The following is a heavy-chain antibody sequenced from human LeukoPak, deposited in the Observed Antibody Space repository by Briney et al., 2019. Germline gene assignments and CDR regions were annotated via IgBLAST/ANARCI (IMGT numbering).Heavy chain of an antibody. J-gene: IGHJ4*02. CDR3: ARVFSGGSGGYFDY. V-gene: IGHV4-34*01. CDR1: GGSFSGYY. Sequence: SETLSLTRAVYGGSFSGYYWSWIRQPPGKGLEWIGEINHSGSTNYNPSLKSRVTISVDTSKNQFSLKLSSVTAADTAVYYCARVFSGGSGGYFDYWGQGTLVTVSS. CDR2: INHSGST. D-gene: IGHD3-10*01.